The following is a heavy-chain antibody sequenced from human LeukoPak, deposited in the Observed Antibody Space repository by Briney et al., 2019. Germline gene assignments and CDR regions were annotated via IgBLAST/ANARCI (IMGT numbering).Heavy chain of an antibody. V-gene: IGHV1-18*01. CDR1: GYTFTSYG. Sequence: GASVKVSCKASGYTFTSYGISWVRQAPGQGLEWMGWISAYNGNTNYAQKLQGRVTMTTDTSTSTAYMELRSLRSDDTAVYYCARVANFYVDNWFDPWGQGTLVTVSS. J-gene: IGHJ5*02. CDR2: ISAYNGNT. CDR3: ARVANFYVDNWFDP. D-gene: IGHD3-16*01.